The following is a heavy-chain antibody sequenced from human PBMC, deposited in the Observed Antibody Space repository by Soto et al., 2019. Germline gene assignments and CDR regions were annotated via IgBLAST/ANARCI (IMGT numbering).Heavy chain of an antibody. CDR1: GYTFTSYG. D-gene: IGHD3-10*01. J-gene: IGHJ4*02. Sequence: QVQLVQSGAEVKKPGASVKVSCKASGYTFTSYGISWVRQAPGQGLEWMGWISAYNGNTNYAQKLQGRVTMTTDTSTSTADMELRSLRSDDTAVYYCARDQEPYYYGSGSYGLWGQGTLVTVSS. V-gene: IGHV1-18*01. CDR2: ISAYNGNT. CDR3: ARDQEPYYYGSGSYGL.